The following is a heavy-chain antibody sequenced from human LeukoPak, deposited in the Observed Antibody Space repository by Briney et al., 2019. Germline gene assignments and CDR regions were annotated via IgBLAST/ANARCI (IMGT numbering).Heavy chain of an antibody. Sequence: QPGGSLRLSCAASGFTFSSYAMSWVRQAPGKGLEWVSAISGSGGSTYYADSVKGRFTISRDNSKNTLYLQMNSLRAEDTAVYYCAKELRAYYYDSSGYYHDAFDIWGQGTMVTVSS. D-gene: IGHD3-22*01. CDR1: GFTFSSYA. J-gene: IGHJ3*02. CDR3: AKELRAYYYDSSGYYHDAFDI. CDR2: ISGSGGST. V-gene: IGHV3-23*01.